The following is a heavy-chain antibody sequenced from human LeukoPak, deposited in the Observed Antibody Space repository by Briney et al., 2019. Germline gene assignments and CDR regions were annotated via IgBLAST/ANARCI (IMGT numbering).Heavy chain of an antibody. CDR2: IYTSGST. J-gene: IGHJ4*02. D-gene: IGHD2-2*01. CDR1: GGSISSGSYY. CDR3: AYHYCSSTSCYDGYY. Sequence: PSQTLSLTCTVSGGSISSGSYYWSWIRQPAGKGLEWIGRIYTSGSTNYNPSLKSRVTISVDTSKNQFSLKLSSVTAADTAVYYCAYHYCSSTSCYDGYYWGQGTLVTVSS. V-gene: IGHV4-61*02.